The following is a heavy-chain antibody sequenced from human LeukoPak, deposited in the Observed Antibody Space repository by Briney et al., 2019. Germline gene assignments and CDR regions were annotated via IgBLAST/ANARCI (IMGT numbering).Heavy chain of an antibody. Sequence: SQTLSLTCAISGDSVSSNSAAWNWIRQSPSRGLEWLGRTYYRSKWYNDYAVSVKSRITINPDTSKNQFSLQLNSVTPEDTAVYYCARGVTMVRGVYSWFDPWGQGTLVTVSS. D-gene: IGHD3-10*01. V-gene: IGHV6-1*01. CDR1: GDSVSSNSAA. J-gene: IGHJ5*02. CDR3: ARGVTMVRGVYSWFDP. CDR2: TYYRSKWYN.